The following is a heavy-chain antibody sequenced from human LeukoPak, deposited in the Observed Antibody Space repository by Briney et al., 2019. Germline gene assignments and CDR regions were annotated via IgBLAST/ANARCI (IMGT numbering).Heavy chain of an antibody. CDR2: IIPIFGTA. Sequence: SVKVSCKASGGTFSNYGIGWVRQAPGQGLEWMGGIIPIFGTANYAQNLQGRVTITADESTTTAYMELSSLRSDDTAVYYCARASGYPPYDDAFDIWGQGTMVTVSS. CDR1: GGTFSNYG. D-gene: IGHD5-12*01. V-gene: IGHV1-69*13. J-gene: IGHJ3*02. CDR3: ARASGYPPYDDAFDI.